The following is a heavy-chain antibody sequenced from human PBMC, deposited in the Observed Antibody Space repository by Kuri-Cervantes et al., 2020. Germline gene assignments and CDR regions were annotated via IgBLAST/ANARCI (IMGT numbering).Heavy chain of an antibody. J-gene: IGHJ3*02. D-gene: IGHD6-13*01. CDR3: AREGQQLVPSPGGDAFDI. CDR1: GFTFSSYA. V-gene: IGHV3-23*01. CDR2: ISGSGGST. Sequence: GESLKISCAASGFTFSSYAMSWVRQAPGKGLEWVSAISGSGGSTYYADSVKGRFTISRDNSKNTLYLQMNSLRAEDTAVYYCAREGQQLVPSPGGDAFDIWGQGTMVTVSS.